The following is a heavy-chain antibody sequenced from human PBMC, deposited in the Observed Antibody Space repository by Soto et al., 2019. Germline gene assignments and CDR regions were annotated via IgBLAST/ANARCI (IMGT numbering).Heavy chain of an antibody. J-gene: IGHJ5*02. CDR3: AMDSSSWYNWFDP. D-gene: IGHD6-13*01. Sequence: PSETLSLTCTVSGFSISSGGYYWIWIRQHPGKGLEWIGYIYYSGSTYYNPSLKSRVTISVDTSKNQFSLKLSSVTAADTAVYYCAMDSSSWYNWFDPWGQGTLVTVSS. CDR1: GFSISSGGYY. V-gene: IGHV4-31*03. CDR2: IYYSGST.